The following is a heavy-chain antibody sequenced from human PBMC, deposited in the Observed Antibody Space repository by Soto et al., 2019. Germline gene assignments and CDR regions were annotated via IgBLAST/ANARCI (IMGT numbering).Heavy chain of an antibody. CDR3: ARWGLGSGWYYYAFDI. V-gene: IGHV4-34*01. J-gene: IGHJ3*02. CDR1: GESFSGYY. D-gene: IGHD6-19*01. Sequence: SETLSLTCAAYGESFSGYYWSWIRQHPGKGLEWIGEINHSGSTNYNPSLKRRVTITVDTSKNQFSLKLSSVTAADTAVYYCARWGLGSGWYYYAFDIWGQGTMVTVSS. CDR2: INHSGST.